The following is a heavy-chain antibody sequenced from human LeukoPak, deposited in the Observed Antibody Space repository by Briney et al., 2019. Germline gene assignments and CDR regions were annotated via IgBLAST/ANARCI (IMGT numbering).Heavy chain of an antibody. D-gene: IGHD5-12*01. Sequence: GGSLRLSCAASEFSVGSNYMTWVRQAPGKGLEGVSLIYSGGSTYYSDSVKGRFTISRVNSKNTLYLQMNSLRAEDTAVYYSARGPSGYHNTGGQGTLVTVSS. CDR2: IYSGGST. J-gene: IGHJ4*02. V-gene: IGHV3-66*01. CDR3: ARGPSGYHNT. CDR1: EFSVGSNY.